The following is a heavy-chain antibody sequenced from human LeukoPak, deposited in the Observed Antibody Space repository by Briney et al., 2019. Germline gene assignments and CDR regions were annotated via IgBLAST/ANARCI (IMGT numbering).Heavy chain of an antibody. V-gene: IGHV3-21*01. D-gene: IGHD2-2*01. CDR3: ARGTSAPAAIKPDY. J-gene: IGHJ4*02. CDR2: ISSSSNYI. Sequence: GGSLRLSCAASGFTFSSYSMNWVRQAPGKGLEWVSSISSSSNYIYYADSVKGRFTISRDNAKNSLFLQMNRLRAEDTAVYYCARGTSAPAAIKPDYWGQGTLVTVSS. CDR1: GFTFSSYS.